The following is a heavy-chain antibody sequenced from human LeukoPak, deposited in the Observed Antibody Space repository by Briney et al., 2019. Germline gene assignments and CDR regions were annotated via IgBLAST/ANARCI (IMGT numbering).Heavy chain of an antibody. CDR3: GYYNSGSYSTPDS. V-gene: IGHV3-30*02. D-gene: IGHD3-10*01. Sequence: QTGGSLRLSCAASGFTFSSYGMHWVRQAPGKGLEWVAFIRYDGSNKYYADSVKGRFTISRDNSKNTLYLQMKTLRSEDTAVYYCGYYNSGSYSTPDSWGQGTQVTVSS. J-gene: IGHJ5*01. CDR1: GFTFSSYG. CDR2: IRYDGSNK.